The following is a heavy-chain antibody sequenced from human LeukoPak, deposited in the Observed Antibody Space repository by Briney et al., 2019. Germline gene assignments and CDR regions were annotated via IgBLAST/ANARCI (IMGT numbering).Heavy chain of an antibody. CDR2: ISYDGSNK. Sequence: PGGSLRLSCAASGFTLSSYAMHWVRQAPGKGLEWVAVISYDGSNKYYADSVKGRFTISRDNSKNTLYLQMNSLRAEDTAVYYCARDQEHWGQGTLVTVSS. CDR1: GFTLSSYA. V-gene: IGHV3-30-3*01. CDR3: ARDQEH. J-gene: IGHJ1*01.